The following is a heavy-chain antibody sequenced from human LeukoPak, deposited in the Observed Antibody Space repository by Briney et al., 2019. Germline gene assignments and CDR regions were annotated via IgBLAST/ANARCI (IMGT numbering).Heavy chain of an antibody. Sequence: GGSLRLSCVGSGFIFSSHWMTWVRQAPGKGLEWVANIKQDGSEQYYVDSVKGRFTISRDNAKTSLYLQVNSLRPEDTAVYYCARGFGVDYWGQGTLVTVSS. V-gene: IGHV3-7*01. CDR1: GFIFSSHW. CDR3: ARGFGVDY. CDR2: IKQDGSEQ. D-gene: IGHD3-10*01. J-gene: IGHJ4*02.